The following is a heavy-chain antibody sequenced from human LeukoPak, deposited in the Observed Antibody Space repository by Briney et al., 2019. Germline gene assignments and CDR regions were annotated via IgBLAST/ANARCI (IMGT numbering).Heavy chain of an antibody. CDR3: AKQSGSSRSYRFDY. J-gene: IGHJ4*02. Sequence: PGGSLRLSCAASGFTFNNYAMSWVRQAPGKGLEWVSAFTGSGGSTYYADSVKGRFTISRDNSKNTLYLQMNSLRAEDTAVYYCAKQSGSSRSYRFDYWGQGTLVTVSS. D-gene: IGHD6-13*01. V-gene: IGHV3-23*01. CDR2: FTGSGGST. CDR1: GFTFNNYA.